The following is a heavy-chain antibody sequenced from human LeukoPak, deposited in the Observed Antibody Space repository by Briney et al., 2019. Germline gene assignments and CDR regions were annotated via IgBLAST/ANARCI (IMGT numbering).Heavy chain of an antibody. Sequence: SLRLSCAASGFTFDYYAMHWVRQAPGKGLEWVSGISWNSGSIGYADSVKGRFTISRDNAKSSLYLQMNSLRAEDTALYYCAKDMEQYYYDSSGYYDYWGQGTLVTVSS. D-gene: IGHD3-22*01. V-gene: IGHV3-9*01. CDR3: AKDMEQYYYDSSGYYDY. CDR1: GFTFDYYA. J-gene: IGHJ4*02. CDR2: ISWNSGSI.